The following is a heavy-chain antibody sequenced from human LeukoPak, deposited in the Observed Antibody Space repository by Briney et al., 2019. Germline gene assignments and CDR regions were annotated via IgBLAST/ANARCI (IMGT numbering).Heavy chain of an antibody. CDR3: ARRYCSSTSCLIDY. J-gene: IGHJ4*02. D-gene: IGHD2-2*01. V-gene: IGHV3-48*03. Sequence: GGSLRLSCAASGFTFSSYEMNWVRQAPGKGLEWVSYISSSGTTIYYEDSVKGRFTISRDNAKTSLYLQMNSLRAEDTAVYYCARRYCSSTSCLIDYWGQGTLVTVSS. CDR2: ISSSGTTI. CDR1: GFTFSSYE.